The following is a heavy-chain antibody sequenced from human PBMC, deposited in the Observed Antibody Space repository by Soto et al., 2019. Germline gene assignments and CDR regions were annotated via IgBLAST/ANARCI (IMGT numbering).Heavy chain of an antibody. V-gene: IGHV1-24*01. CDR3: ATVSITIFGVVIPFDY. CDR2: FDPEDGET. D-gene: IGHD3-3*01. CDR1: GYTLTELS. Sequence: GASVKVSCKVSGYTLTELSMHWVRQAPGKGLEWMGGFDPEDGETIYAQKFQGRVTMTEDTSTDTAYMELSSLRSEDTAVYYCATVSITIFGVVIPFDYWGQGTLVTVSS. J-gene: IGHJ4*02.